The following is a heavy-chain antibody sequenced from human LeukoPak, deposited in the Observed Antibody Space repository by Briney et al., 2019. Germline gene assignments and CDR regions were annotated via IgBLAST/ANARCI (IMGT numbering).Heavy chain of an antibody. V-gene: IGHV3-23*01. J-gene: IGHJ5*01. CDR3: AKDRPNFHENSGHYYRRDGDS. CDR1: GFTFYMYA. D-gene: IGHD3-22*01. CDR2: MCGTAGCT. Sequence: PGGSLTLSCQGSGFTFYMYAMSWVRQAPGKGLEWVASMCGTAGCTFYPDSVKGRFTISRDNSKNVLYLRMNSLTAEDTAIYYCAKDRPNFHENSGHYYRRDGDSWGQGTLVTVSS.